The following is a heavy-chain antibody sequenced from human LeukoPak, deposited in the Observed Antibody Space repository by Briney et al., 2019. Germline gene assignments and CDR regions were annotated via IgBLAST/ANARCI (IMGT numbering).Heavy chain of an antibody. V-gene: IGHV1-69*01. CDR2: IIPIFGTA. Sequence: ASVKVSCKASRGTFTNYAISWVRQAPGKGLEWVGGIIPIFGTANYAQKFQGRVTITADESTSTAHMELSGLRSEDTAVYYCARDRPGRYCSSTSCYTASPFDPWGQGTLVTVSS. J-gene: IGHJ5*02. CDR1: RGTFTNYA. CDR3: ARDRPGRYCSSTSCYTASPFDP. D-gene: IGHD2-2*02.